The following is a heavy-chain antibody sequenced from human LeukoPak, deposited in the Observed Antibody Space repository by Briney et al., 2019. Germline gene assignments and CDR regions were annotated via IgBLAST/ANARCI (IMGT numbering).Heavy chain of an antibody. J-gene: IGHJ4*02. CDR1: GFNFSNSA. V-gene: IGHV3-30-3*01. CDR2: ISYDGINQ. CDR3: ASHERDAFGS. Sequence: GRSLRLSCAASGFNFSNSAMHWVRQAPGKGLEWVAVISYDGINQDYVESVKGRFTISRDNSKNTLYLQMNSLRVEDTAVYYCASHERDAFGSWGQGTLVTVSS.